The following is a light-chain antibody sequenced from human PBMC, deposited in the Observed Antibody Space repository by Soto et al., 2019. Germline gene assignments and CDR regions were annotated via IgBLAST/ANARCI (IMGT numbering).Light chain of an antibody. J-gene: IGKJ1*01. CDR2: KTS. Sequence: DIQMTQSPSTLSASVGDRVTITCRASQSISPWLAWYQQKPGKAPKLLIYKTSNLESGVPSRFSGSGSGTEFTLTISXLQPDDFATYYCQQYNSYSTFGQGTKVDIK. CDR3: QQYNSYST. CDR1: QSISPW. V-gene: IGKV1-5*03.